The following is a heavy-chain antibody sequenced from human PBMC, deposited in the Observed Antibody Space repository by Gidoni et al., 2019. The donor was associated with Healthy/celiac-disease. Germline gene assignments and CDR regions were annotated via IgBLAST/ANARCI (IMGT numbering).Heavy chain of an antibody. D-gene: IGHD5-12*01. CDR2: ISSSSSYI. CDR3: ARGFPDRDGYNSEFDY. CDR1: GFTFSSYS. J-gene: IGHJ4*02. Sequence: EVQLVESGGGLVKPGGSLRLSCAASGFTFSSYSMNWVRQAPGKGLEWVSSISSSSSYIYYADSVKGRFTISRDNAKNSLYLQMNSLRAEDTAVYYCARGFPDRDGYNSEFDYWGQGTLVTVSS. V-gene: IGHV3-21*01.